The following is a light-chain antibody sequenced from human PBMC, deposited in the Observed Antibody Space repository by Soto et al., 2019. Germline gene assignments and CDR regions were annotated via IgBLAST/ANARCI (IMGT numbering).Light chain of an antibody. V-gene: IGLV2-8*01. Sequence: QSALTQPPSASGSPGQSVTVSCTGSSSDVGAYKYVSWYQQHPGKAPKLIIYEVTKRPSGVPDRFSGSKSGNTASLTVSGLQAEDEADYYCSSYGGSNNLLFGGGTKLTVL. CDR1: SSDVGAYKY. CDR3: SSYGGSNNLL. CDR2: EVT. J-gene: IGLJ2*01.